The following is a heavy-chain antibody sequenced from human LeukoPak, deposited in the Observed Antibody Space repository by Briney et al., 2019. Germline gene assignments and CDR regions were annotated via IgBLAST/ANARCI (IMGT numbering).Heavy chain of an antibody. CDR1: GFTFSSYS. D-gene: IGHD4-17*01. Sequence: GGSLRLSCAASGFTFSSYSMSWVRQAPGKGLEWVSSISSSSSYIYYADSMKGRFTISRDNAKNSLYLQMNSLRAEDTAVYYCAREDGDYAFDYWGQGTLVTVSS. V-gene: IGHV3-21*01. CDR2: ISSSSSYI. J-gene: IGHJ4*02. CDR3: AREDGDYAFDY.